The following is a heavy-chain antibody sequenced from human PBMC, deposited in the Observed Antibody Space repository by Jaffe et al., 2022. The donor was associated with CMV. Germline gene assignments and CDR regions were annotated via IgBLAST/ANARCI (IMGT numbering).Heavy chain of an antibody. CDR2: ISYDGSNK. CDR3: AKDRYYDSSGYYGIDY. J-gene: IGHJ4*02. V-gene: IGHV3-30*18. CDR1: GFTFSSYG. Sequence: QVQLVESGGGVVQPGRSLRLSCAASGFTFSSYGMHWVRQAPGKGLEWVAVISYDGSNKYYADSVKGRFTISRDNSKNTLYLQMNSLRAEDTAVYYCAKDRYYDSSGYYGIDYWGQGTLVTVSS. D-gene: IGHD3-22*01.